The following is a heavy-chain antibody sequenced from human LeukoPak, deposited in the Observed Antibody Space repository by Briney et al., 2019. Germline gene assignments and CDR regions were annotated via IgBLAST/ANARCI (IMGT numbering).Heavy chain of an antibody. CDR2: IYPGESDI. CDR1: GYRLTNYW. Sequence: GESPKISLQGSGYRLTNYWLGWVRQMPGKGLEWVGLIYPGESDIRYSPSFQGQVTISADKSISTAYLQWSSLKASDTAMYYCARLGADYGDFWYYFDYWGQGTLVTVSS. CDR3: ARLGADYGDFWYYFDY. D-gene: IGHD4-17*01. J-gene: IGHJ4*02. V-gene: IGHV5-51*01.